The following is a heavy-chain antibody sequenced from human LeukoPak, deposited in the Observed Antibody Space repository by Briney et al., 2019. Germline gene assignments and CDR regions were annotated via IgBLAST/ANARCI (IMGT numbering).Heavy chain of an antibody. V-gene: IGHV4-39*07. CDR3: ARDGALLSRTNWFDP. CDR2: IYYSGST. J-gene: IGHJ5*02. D-gene: IGHD2/OR15-2a*01. Sequence: SETLSLTCTVSGGSISSSSYYWGWIRQPPGKGLEWIGSIYYSGSTYYNPSLKSRVTISVDTSKNQFSLKLSSVTAADTAVYYCARDGALLSRTNWFDPWGQGTLVTVSS. CDR1: GGSISSSSYY.